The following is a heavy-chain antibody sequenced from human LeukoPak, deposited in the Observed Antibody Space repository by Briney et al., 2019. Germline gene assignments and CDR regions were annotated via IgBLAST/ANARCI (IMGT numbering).Heavy chain of an antibody. Sequence: SETLSLTCTVSGGSISSYYWSWIRQPARKGLEWIGRIYTSGSTNYNPSLKSRVTMSVDTSKNQFSLKLSSVTAADTAVYYCARQKKTSAYYDFWSGYPDLFDPWGQGTLVTVSS. D-gene: IGHD3-3*01. CDR1: GGSISSYY. CDR3: ARQKKTSAYYDFWSGYPDLFDP. CDR2: IYTSGST. J-gene: IGHJ5*02. V-gene: IGHV4-4*07.